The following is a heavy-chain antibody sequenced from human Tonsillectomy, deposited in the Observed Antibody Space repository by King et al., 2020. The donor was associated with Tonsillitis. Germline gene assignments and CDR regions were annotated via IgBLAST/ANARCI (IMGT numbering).Heavy chain of an antibody. CDR1: GFTFSRYN. J-gene: IGHJ5*02. D-gene: IGHD5-12*01. CDR2: ISTSSSSI. CDR3: ARDDSGGRNNWFDP. V-gene: IGHV3-48*01. Sequence: VQLVESGGGLVQPGGSLRLSCAASGFTFSRYNMNWVRQAPGKGLEWVSYISTSSSSIYYADSVKGRFTISRDNAKNSLYLQMNSLRAEDTAVYYCARDDSGGRNNWFDPWGQGTLVTVSS.